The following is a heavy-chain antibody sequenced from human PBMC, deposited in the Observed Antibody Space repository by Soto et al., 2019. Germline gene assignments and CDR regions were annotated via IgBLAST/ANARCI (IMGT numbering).Heavy chain of an antibody. CDR2: INPNSGGT. CDR1: GYTFTGYY. CDR3: ARLKGVAVPCFDY. J-gene: IGHJ4*02. Sequence: ASVKVSCKASGYTFTGYYMHWVRQAPGQGLEWMGWINPNSGGTNYAQKFQGRVTMTRDTSISTAYMELSRLRSDDTAVYYCARLKGVAVPCFDYWGQGTPAPVYS. V-gene: IGHV1-2*02. D-gene: IGHD6-19*01.